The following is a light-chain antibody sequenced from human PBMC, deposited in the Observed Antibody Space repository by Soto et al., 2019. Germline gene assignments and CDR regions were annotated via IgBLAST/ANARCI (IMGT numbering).Light chain of an antibody. V-gene: IGKV3-11*01. CDR2: DAS. Sequence: EIVLTQSPATLSLSPGERATLSCRASQSIRTYLAWYQQKPGQAPRLLIHDASNRATGIPARFSGSGSGTDFTLTISSLEPEDFAVYYCQQRSNWPLLTFGGGTKVGIK. CDR1: QSIRTY. J-gene: IGKJ4*01. CDR3: QQRSNWPLLT.